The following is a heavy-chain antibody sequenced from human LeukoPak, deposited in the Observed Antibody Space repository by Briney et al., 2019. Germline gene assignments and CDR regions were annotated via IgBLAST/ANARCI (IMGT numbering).Heavy chain of an antibody. V-gene: IGHV3-23*01. CDR3: AKDRRIQLWLGFDY. J-gene: IGHJ4*02. D-gene: IGHD5-18*01. CDR2: ISGSGGST. CDR1: GFTFNNYA. Sequence: PGGSLRLSCAASGFTFNNYAMNWVRQAPGKGLELVSVISGSGGSTHYADSVKGRFTISRDNSKDTLYLQMNGLRAEDTAVYYCAKDRRIQLWLGFDYWGQGTLVTVSS.